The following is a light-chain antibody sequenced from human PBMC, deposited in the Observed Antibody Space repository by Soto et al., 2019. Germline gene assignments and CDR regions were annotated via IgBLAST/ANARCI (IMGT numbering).Light chain of an antibody. J-gene: IGKJ3*01. CDR2: SAS. V-gene: IGKV3-20*01. CDR1: QSVSGNC. CDR3: RQYCTSPQT. Sequence: EIVLTQSPGTLSLSPGERATLSCRASQSVSGNCLAWYQHKPGQAPRLLIYSASNRATDIPDRFSGSGSATDFNLAISSLEPEDFAVYYCRQYCTSPQTFGPGTKVDI.